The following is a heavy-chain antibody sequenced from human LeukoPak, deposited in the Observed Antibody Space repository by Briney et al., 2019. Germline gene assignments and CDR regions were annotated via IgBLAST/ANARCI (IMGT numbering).Heavy chain of an antibody. CDR2: ISSSSSTI. CDR1: GFTFSSYS. V-gene: IGHV3-48*04. J-gene: IGHJ4*02. Sequence: SGGSLRLSCAASGFTFSSYSMNWVRQAAGKGLEWVSYISSSSSTIYYADSVKGRFTIPKDNAKNSLYLQMNSLRAEDTAVYYCARVGRGGSYYWFDYWGQGTLVTVSS. CDR3: ARVGRGGSYYWFDY. D-gene: IGHD1-26*01.